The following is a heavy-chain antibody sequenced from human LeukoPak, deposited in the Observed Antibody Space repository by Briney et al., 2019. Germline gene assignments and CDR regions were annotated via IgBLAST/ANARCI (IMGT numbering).Heavy chain of an antibody. CDR1: GYTFTSYY. V-gene: IGHV1-46*01. J-gene: IGHJ3*02. CDR3: ARVKRFMVRGVNDAFDI. CDR2: INPSGGST. Sequence: ASVKVSCKASGYTFTSYYMHWVRQAPGQGLEWMGIINPSGGSTSYAQKFQGRVTMTRDTSTSTVYMELSSLRSEDTAVYYCARVKRFMVRGVNDAFDIWGQGTMVTVSS. D-gene: IGHD3-10*01.